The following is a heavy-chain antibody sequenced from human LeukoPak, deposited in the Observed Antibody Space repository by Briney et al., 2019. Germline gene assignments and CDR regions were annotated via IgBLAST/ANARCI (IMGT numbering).Heavy chain of an antibody. CDR3: VRDEATGECRGTSCRDVYFYIDL. CDR1: GFLLDDYE. V-gene: IGHV3-48*03. J-gene: IGHJ6*03. CDR2: ISTSGTTV. Sequence: PGGSLRLSCAASGFLLDDYEYNWVRQAPGKGLEWLAYISTSGTTVDYADSVKGRFTISRDNTKNSLSLQLNSLRAEDTAVYYCVRDEATGECRGTSCRDVYFYIDLWSKGTTVTVSS. D-gene: IGHD2-2*01.